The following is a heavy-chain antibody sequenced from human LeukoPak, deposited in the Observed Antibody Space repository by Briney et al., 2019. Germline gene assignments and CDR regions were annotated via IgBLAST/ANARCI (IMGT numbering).Heavy chain of an antibody. CDR3: AKDGYDIRYFQH. V-gene: IGHV3-23*01. D-gene: IGHD3-3*01. Sequence: PGGSLRLSCVASGFTFTSYALNWVRQAPGKGLEWVSAIGGSGSSTYYADSVKGRFTISRDNSKNTLYLQMNSLRAEDTAVYYCAKDGYDIRYFQHWGQRTLVTVSS. J-gene: IGHJ1*01. CDR1: GFTFTSYA. CDR2: IGGSGSST.